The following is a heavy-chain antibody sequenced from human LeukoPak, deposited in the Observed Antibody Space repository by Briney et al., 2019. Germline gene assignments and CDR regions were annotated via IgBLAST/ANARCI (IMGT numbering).Heavy chain of an antibody. CDR3: ARDLAYSRLDY. CDR2: INPDGNKK. V-gene: IGHV3-7*01. J-gene: IGHJ4*02. D-gene: IGHD5-18*01. Sequence: GGSLRLSCAASGFIFSNYGMNWARQAPGKGLEWVASINPDGNKKYSADSVKGRFTISRDNAENSLYLQMNSLRVEDTAFYYCARDLAYSRLDYWGQGMLVTVSS. CDR1: GFIFSNYG.